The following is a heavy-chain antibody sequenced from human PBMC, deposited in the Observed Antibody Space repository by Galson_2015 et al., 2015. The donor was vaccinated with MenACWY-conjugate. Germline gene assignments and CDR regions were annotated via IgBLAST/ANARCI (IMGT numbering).Heavy chain of an antibody. Sequence: ETLSLTCTVSGDSISGYFWSWIRQPPGKGLEWIGYISYSGSTKYNPSLKSRVTISVDTSRNQFSLRLTSVTAADTALYYCARDNTATVIDYGTDVWGQGTTITVSS. CDR1: GDSISGYF. V-gene: IGHV4-59*01. D-gene: IGHD3-16*02. CDR3: ARDNTATVIDYGTDV. J-gene: IGHJ6*02. CDR2: ISYSGST.